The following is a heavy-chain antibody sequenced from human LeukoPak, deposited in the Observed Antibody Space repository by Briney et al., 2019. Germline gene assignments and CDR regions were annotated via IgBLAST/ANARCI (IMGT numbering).Heavy chain of an antibody. J-gene: IGHJ6*03. Sequence: GGSLRLSCAASGFTFDTYAIHWVRQAPGKGLEWVSGITWNSGTLDYADSVKGRFTISRDNAKNSLYLQMNSLRAEDTAVYYCARASGNSDYVWGYYYYYYMDVWGKGTTVTISS. CDR1: GFTFDTYA. CDR3: ARASGNSDYVWGYYYYYYMDV. D-gene: IGHD3-16*01. V-gene: IGHV3-9*01. CDR2: ITWNSGTL.